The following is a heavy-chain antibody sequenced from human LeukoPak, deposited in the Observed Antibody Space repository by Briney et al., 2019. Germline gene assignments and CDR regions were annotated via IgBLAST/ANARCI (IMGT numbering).Heavy chain of an antibody. CDR2: INEDASKK. CDR1: GFTFSNYW. J-gene: IGHJ5*02. D-gene: IGHD6-6*01. V-gene: IGHV3-7*01. CDR3: ATSTYSSSPS. Sequence: PGWSLRLSCAASGFTFSNYWMIWVRQAPGKGLEWVANINEDASKKYYVDSVEGRFTISRDDAKNSLYLQMNSLRAEDTATYYCATSTYSSSPSWGQGTLVTVSS.